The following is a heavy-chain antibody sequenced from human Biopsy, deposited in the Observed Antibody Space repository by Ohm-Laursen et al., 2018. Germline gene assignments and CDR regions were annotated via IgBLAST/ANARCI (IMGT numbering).Heavy chain of an antibody. V-gene: IGHV4-31*01. D-gene: IGHD3-22*01. J-gene: IGHJ5*02. CDR3: ARGDYFDSNGYFWFDP. CDR2: IFNSANT. Sequence: SETLSLTCTVSGGSTSSGGSYWSWIRQPPGKGLEWIGYIFNSANTYYNPSLKNLITISGDTSKNQFSLKLNSVTAADTAAYYCARGDYFDSNGYFWFDPWGQGTLVTVSS. CDR1: GGSTSSGGSY.